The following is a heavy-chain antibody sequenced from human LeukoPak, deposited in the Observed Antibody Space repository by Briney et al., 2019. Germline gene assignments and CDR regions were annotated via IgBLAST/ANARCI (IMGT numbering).Heavy chain of an antibody. D-gene: IGHD1-26*01. J-gene: IGHJ4*02. Sequence: SETLSLTCAVYGGSFSGYYWSWIRQPPGKGLEWIGEINHSGSTNYNPSLKSRVTISVDTSKNQFSLKLSSVTAAGTAVYYCARGGRRAKPGYWGQGTLVTVSS. CDR2: INHSGST. V-gene: IGHV4-34*01. CDR3: ARGGRRAKPGY. CDR1: GGSFSGYY.